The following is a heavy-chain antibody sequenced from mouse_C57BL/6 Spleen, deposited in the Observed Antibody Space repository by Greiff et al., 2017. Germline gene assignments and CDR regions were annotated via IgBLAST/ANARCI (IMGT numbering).Heavy chain of an antibody. CDR3: ASGDDYDY. J-gene: IGHJ2*01. Sequence: QVQLQQPGAELVRPGSSVTLSCKASGYTFTSYWMHWVKQRPIQGLEWIGNIDPSDSETHYNQKFKDKATLTVDKSSSTAYMQLSSLTSEDSAVXYCASGDDYDYWGQGTTLTVSS. CDR2: IDPSDSET. CDR1: GYTFTSYW. D-gene: IGHD2-4*01. V-gene: IGHV1-52*01.